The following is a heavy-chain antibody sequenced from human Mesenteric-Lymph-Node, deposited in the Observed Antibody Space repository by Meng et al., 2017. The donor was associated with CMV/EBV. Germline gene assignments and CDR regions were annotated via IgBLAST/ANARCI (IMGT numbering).Heavy chain of an antibody. CDR1: GYTFTGYY. V-gene: IGHV1-2*02. CDR3: AGGYSGYENFDY. Sequence: ASVKVSCKASGYTFTGYYMHWVRQAPGQGLEWMGWINPNSGGTNYAQKFQGRVTITTDESTTIVYMELSSLRSEDTAVYYCAGGYSGYENFDYWGQGTLVTVSS. CDR2: INPNSGGT. D-gene: IGHD5-12*01. J-gene: IGHJ4*02.